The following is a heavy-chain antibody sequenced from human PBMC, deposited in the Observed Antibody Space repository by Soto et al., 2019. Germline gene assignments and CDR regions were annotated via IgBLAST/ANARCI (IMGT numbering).Heavy chain of an antibody. CDR3: ARALYGSGVLDV. V-gene: IGHV4-59*02. CDR1: GGSGTSYY. D-gene: IGHD3-10*01. Sequence: ETLSLTFTVAGGSGTSYYWSCIRQPPGKTLEWIGTIYYSGITNYNPSLKSRVTISVDTSKNQFSLKLGSVTAADTAVYFCARALYGSGVLDVWGQGTTVTVSS. J-gene: IGHJ6*02. CDR2: IYYSGIT.